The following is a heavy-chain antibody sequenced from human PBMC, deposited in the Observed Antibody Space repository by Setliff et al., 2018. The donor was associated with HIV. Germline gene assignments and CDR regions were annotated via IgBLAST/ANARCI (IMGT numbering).Heavy chain of an antibody. CDR3: TAMGVEVVSYYYGMDV. V-gene: IGHV3-49*04. J-gene: IGHJ6*02. CDR2: IRSKAYGGTT. CDR1: GFTFGDYA. D-gene: IGHD2-2*01. Sequence: GGSLRLSCTASGFTFGDYAMSWVRQAPGKGLEWVGFIRSKAYGGTTEYAASVKGRFTISRDDSKSLAYLQMNSLKTEDTAVYYCTAMGVEVVSYYYGMDVWGQGATVTVSS.